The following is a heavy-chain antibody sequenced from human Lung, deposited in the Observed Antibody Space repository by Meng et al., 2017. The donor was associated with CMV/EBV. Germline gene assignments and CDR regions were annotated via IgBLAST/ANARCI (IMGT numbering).Heavy chain of an antibody. J-gene: IGHJ5*02. V-gene: IGHV4-31*03. CDR1: RGPISSGVYC. CDR3: ARQAPDNWFDP. Sequence: CTVSRGPISSGVYCWGWIRQHPEKGLEWIGYSYCDGNTHYNPSLRSRVSISVDTSKNQFSLKLNSVTAADMAVYFCARQAPDNWFDPWGQGALVTVSS. CDR2: SYCDGNT.